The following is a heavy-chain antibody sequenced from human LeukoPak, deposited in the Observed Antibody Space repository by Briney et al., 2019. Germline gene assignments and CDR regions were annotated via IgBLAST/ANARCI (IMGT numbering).Heavy chain of an antibody. J-gene: IGHJ4*02. CDR1: GFTFSSYA. CDR2: ISSSGGHI. Sequence: PGGSLRLSCAASGFTFSSYAMSWVRQAPGEGLEWVSSISSSGGHIYYADSVRGRFTISRDNAQNSLYLQMNSLRTEDTAVYYCAREGDSGMERLAVDYWGQGTVVTVSP. CDR3: AREGDSGMERLAVDY. D-gene: IGHD5-18*01. V-gene: IGHV3-21*01.